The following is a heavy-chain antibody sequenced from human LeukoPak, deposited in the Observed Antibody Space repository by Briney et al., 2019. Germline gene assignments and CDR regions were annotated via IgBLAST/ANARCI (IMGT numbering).Heavy chain of an antibody. CDR2: RNPNSGNT. J-gene: IGHJ5*02. Sequence: ASVKVSCKASGYTFSSYDINWVRQVTGQGLEWMGWRNPNSGNTGYAQKFQGRVAMTTNTAISTAYMELSSLTFEDTAVYYCTWVDPIFGPRPWGQGTLVTVSS. V-gene: IGHV1-8*01. CDR1: GYTFSSYD. CDR3: TWVDPIFGPRP. D-gene: IGHD3-3*01.